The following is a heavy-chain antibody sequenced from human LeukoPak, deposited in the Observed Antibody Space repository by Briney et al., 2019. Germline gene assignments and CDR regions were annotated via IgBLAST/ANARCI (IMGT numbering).Heavy chain of an antibody. CDR2: IIPIFGTA. D-gene: IGHD3-22*01. J-gene: IGHJ3*02. V-gene: IGHV1-69*05. Sequence: GASVKVSCKASGGTFSSYAISWVRQAPGQGLEWMGGIIPIFGTANYAQKFQGRVTITTDESTSTAYMELSSLRSEDTAVYYCARRXXXXXXYXSDAFDIWGQGTMVTXSS. CDR3: ARRXXXXXXYXSDAFDI. CDR1: GGTFSSYA.